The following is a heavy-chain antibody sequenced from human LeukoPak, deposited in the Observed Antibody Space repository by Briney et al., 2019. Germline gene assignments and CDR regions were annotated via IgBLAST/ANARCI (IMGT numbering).Heavy chain of an antibody. CDR1: GFTFSTYG. Sequence: GGSLRLSCAASGFTFSTYGMHWVRQAPGKGLEWVAFIRYDGSNKYYADSVKGRFTISRDNAKNSLYLQMDSLRAEDTALYYCGRDLSGWYGPDYWGQGTLVTVSS. J-gene: IGHJ4*02. CDR3: GRDLSGWYGPDY. D-gene: IGHD6-19*01. CDR2: IRYDGSNK. V-gene: IGHV3-30*02.